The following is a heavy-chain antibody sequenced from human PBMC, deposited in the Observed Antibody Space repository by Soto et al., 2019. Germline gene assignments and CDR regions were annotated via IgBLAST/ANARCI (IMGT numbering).Heavy chain of an antibody. J-gene: IGHJ4*02. D-gene: IGHD5-12*01. Sequence: GASVKVSCKASGYTFTSYGISWVRQAPGQGLEWMGWISAYNGNTNYAQKLQGRVTMTTDTSTSTAYMELRSLRSDDTAVYYCARDQGVDIVATTVDYWGQRTQVTVSS. CDR3: ARDQGVDIVATTVDY. CDR2: ISAYNGNT. CDR1: GYTFTSYG. V-gene: IGHV1-18*01.